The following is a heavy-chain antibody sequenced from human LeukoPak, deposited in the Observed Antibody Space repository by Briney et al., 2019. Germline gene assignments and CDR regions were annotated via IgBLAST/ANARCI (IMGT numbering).Heavy chain of an antibody. CDR2: ISSSGSTI. CDR3: ARDLSGVTGYTYGRGIDY. CDR1: GFTFSSYE. V-gene: IGHV3-48*03. D-gene: IGHD5-18*01. Sequence: GGSLRLSCAASGFTFSSYEMNWVRQAPGKGLEWVSYISSSGSTIYYADSVKGRFTISRDNAKNSLYLQMNSLRAEDMAVYYCARDLSGVTGYTYGRGIDYWGQGTLVTVSS. J-gene: IGHJ4*02.